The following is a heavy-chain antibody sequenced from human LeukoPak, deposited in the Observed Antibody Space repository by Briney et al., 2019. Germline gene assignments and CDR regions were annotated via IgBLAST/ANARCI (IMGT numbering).Heavy chain of an antibody. D-gene: IGHD5-24*01. V-gene: IGHV3-48*04. CDR3: AREMEEMGDSDASDI. CDR2: ISSYSSTI. CDR1: GFIFSKHG. Sequence: GGSLRLSCAASGFIFSKHGMNWVRQARGKGLEWLSYISSYSSTIYYADSVQGRFTISRDNAESSLFLQMSSLRADDTGVYYCAREMEEMGDSDASDIRGQGAMVTVSS. J-gene: IGHJ3*02.